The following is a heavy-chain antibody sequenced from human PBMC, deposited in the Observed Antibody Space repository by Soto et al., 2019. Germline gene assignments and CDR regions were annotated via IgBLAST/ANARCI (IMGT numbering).Heavy chain of an antibody. CDR2: IHYSGST. Sequence: SETLSLTCTVSGGSISGYFWSWIRQPPGKGLEHILHIHYSGSTVYNPSLKSRVTILLDTSKNQFSLKLSSVTAADTAVYYCAKWQCSSSICHTLHXWGQAALVTVSX. D-gene: IGHD2-2*02. J-gene: IGHJ5*02. CDR1: GGSISGYF. CDR3: AKWQCSSSICHTLHX. V-gene: IGHV4-59*01.